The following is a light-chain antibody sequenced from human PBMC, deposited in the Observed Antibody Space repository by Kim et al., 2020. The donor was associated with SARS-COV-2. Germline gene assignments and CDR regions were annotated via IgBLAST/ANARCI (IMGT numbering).Light chain of an antibody. CDR2: YDT. Sequence: APGKTARITCGGNNIGRKSVHWYQQKPGRAPVLAIYYDTDRPSGIPERFSGSNSGNTATLTISRVEAGDEADYYCQVWDSSSGYVFGTGTKVTVL. CDR3: QVWDSSSGYV. J-gene: IGLJ1*01. V-gene: IGLV3-21*04. CDR1: NIGRKS.